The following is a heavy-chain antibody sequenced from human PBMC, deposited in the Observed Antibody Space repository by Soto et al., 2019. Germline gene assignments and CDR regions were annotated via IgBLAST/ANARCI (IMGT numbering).Heavy chain of an antibody. J-gene: IGHJ6*02. V-gene: IGHV4-4*02. CDR2: IYHSGST. Sequence: SETLSLTCAVSGGSISSSNWWSWVRQPPGKGLEWIGEIYHSGSTNYNPSLKSRVTISVDKSKNQFSLKLSSVTAADTAVYYCARARVDYDFWSGYRPDYYYGMDVWGQGTTVTVSS. CDR1: GGSISSSNW. D-gene: IGHD3-3*01. CDR3: ARARVDYDFWSGYRPDYYYGMDV.